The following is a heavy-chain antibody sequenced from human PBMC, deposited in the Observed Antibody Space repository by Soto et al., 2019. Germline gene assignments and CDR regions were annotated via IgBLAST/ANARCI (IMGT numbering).Heavy chain of an antibody. CDR3: ARDATSGTYFDY. CDR2: IYYTGGT. Sequence: QVQLKESGPGLVKPSETLSLTCTVSGVASRSYYWNWIRQSPGKGLEWIGYIYYTGGTNYNPSLNGRVTISIDTSKNQFSLKLSSVTAADTGIYYCARDATSGTYFDYWGQGTLVSVSS. CDR1: GVASRSYY. V-gene: IGHV4-59*01. D-gene: IGHD1-1*01. J-gene: IGHJ4*02.